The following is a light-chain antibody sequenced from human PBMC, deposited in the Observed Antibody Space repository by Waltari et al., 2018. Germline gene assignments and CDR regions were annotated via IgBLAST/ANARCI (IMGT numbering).Light chain of an antibody. Sequence: EIVLTQSPATLSLSPGERATLSCRASQSVSSYLVWYQQKPGQTPRLLIYGASNRATGIPARFSGSGSGTDFTLTISSLESEDFAVYYCHQRSNWPITFGQGTRLGIK. CDR3: HQRSNWPIT. V-gene: IGKV3-11*01. CDR1: QSVSSY. CDR2: GAS. J-gene: IGKJ5*01.